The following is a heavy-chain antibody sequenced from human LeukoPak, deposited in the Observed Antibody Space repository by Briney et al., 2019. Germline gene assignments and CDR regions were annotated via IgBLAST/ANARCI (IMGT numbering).Heavy chain of an antibody. Sequence: ASVKVSCKASGYTFTTFGISWVRQAPGQGLEWVGWISAYNGDTNYAQKFQARVTMTTDTSTTTAYMELRSLRSDDTAVYYCAKDRGWQYADYETVAVEHWGQGTLVTVSS. V-gene: IGHV1-18*01. D-gene: IGHD4-17*01. CDR1: GYTFTTFG. CDR3: AKDRGWQYADYETVAVEH. J-gene: IGHJ4*02. CDR2: ISAYNGDT.